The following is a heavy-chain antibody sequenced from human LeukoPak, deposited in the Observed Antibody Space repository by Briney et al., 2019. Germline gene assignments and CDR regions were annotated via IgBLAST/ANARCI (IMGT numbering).Heavy chain of an antibody. V-gene: IGHV3-23*01. CDR3: AKDLGYCSSTTCYFDY. CDR2: ITSSGGST. Sequence: GGSLRLSCAASQFIFSTYAMSWVRQPPGKGLEWVSGITSSGGSTYYADSVRGRFTISRDNSKNTLSLQMNSLRAEDTAVYNCAKDLGYCSSTTCYFDYWGQGTLVTVSS. CDR1: QFIFSTYA. D-gene: IGHD2-2*01. J-gene: IGHJ4*02.